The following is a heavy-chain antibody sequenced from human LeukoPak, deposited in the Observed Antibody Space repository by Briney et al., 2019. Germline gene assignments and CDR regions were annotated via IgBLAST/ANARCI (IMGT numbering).Heavy chain of an antibody. Sequence: GGSLRLSCAASGFTFSSYSMNWVRQAPGKGLEWVSYISSSSSTIYYADSVKGRFTISRDNSKNTLYLQMNSLRAEDTAVYYCAKGFDFYFDYWGQGALVTVSS. D-gene: IGHD3-3*01. CDR1: GFTFSSYS. V-gene: IGHV3-48*01. CDR3: AKGFDFYFDY. CDR2: ISSSSSTI. J-gene: IGHJ4*02.